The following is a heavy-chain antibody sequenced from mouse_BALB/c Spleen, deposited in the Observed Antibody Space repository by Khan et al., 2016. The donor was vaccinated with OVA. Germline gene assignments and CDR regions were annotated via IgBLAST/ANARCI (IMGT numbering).Heavy chain of an antibody. CDR3: AWRDLIMPVTY. V-gene: IGHV3-8*02. CDR2: IRYSGST. CDR1: GDSLNSGY. J-gene: IGHJ3*01. Sequence: EVQLQESGPSLVKPSQTLSLSCSVTGDSLNSGYWNWIRKFPGNELEYMGYIRYSGSTYYTPSLKSRISITRDTSKNQYYLQLKSVTPEDTATNYCAWRDLIMPVTYWGQGTLVTVS.